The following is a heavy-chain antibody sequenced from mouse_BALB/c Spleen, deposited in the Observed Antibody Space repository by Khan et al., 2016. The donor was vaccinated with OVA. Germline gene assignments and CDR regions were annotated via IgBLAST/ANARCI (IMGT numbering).Heavy chain of an antibody. CDR1: GYSITSGYA. V-gene: IGHV3-2*02. CDR3: ARANYYEYYLDY. CDR2: ISYSGVT. J-gene: IGHJ2*01. Sequence: EVQLQESGPGLVKPSQSLSLTCTVTGYSITSGYAWNCIRQFPGNKLEWMGYISYSGVTNYTPSLYSLISITRNSSKNQFLLKKTSVTNEDTATYCCARANYYEYYLDYWGQGTTLTVSS. D-gene: IGHD1-1*01.